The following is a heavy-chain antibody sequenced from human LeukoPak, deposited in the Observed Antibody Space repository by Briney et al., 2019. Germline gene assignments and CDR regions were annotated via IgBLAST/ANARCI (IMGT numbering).Heavy chain of an antibody. Sequence: WGSLRLSCAASGFTFSGHSMNWVRQAPGKGLEWVSYISTSTSTIYYADSVQGRFTISRDNAKNSLYLQMSSLRAEDTAVYYCARDSAYSSGLLDYWGQGTLVTVSS. CDR3: ARDSAYSSGLLDY. CDR1: GFTFSGHS. J-gene: IGHJ4*02. D-gene: IGHD6-19*01. V-gene: IGHV3-48*04. CDR2: ISTSTSTI.